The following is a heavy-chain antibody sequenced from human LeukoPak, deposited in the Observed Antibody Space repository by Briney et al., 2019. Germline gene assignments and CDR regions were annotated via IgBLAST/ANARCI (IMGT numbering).Heavy chain of an antibody. CDR3: AKLEYYFDSTGYFDY. CDR2: IYCGGST. V-gene: IGHV3-53*01. CDR1: GFTFSYFY. D-gene: IGHD3-22*01. J-gene: IGHJ4*02. Sequence: QVGGSLRLSCAASGFTFSYFYMTWVRQAPGKGLEWVSVIYCGGSTYYADSVKGRFTISRDNAKNALYLQMNSLRAEDTALYYCAKLEYYFDSTGYFDYWGQGTLVTVSS.